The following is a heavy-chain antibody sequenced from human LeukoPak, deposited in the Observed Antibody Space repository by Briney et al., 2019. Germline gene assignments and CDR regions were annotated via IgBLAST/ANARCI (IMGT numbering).Heavy chain of an antibody. V-gene: IGHV3-21*04. CDR1: GITFNSYT. D-gene: IGHD1-14*01. J-gene: IGHJ1*01. Sequence: GGSLRLSCAASGITFNSYTMNWVRQAPGKGLEWVSSISSSSSYIYYAASVKGRFTISRDNSKNSLYLQMNSLRTEDTALYYCAKAPASGQEYFQHWGQGTLVTVSS. CDR3: AKAPASGQEYFQH. CDR2: ISSSSSYI.